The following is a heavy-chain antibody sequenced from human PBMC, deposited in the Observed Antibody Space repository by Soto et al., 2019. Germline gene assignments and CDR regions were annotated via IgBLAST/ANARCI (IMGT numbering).Heavy chain of an antibody. CDR2: ITPFNGNT. Sequence: ASVKVSCKASGYTFTYRYLHWARQAPGQALEWMGWITPFNGNTNYAQKFQDRVTITRDRSMSTAYMELSSLRSDDTAMYYCARDGGSTSQPDVWGKGTTVTVSS. V-gene: IGHV1-45*02. D-gene: IGHD2-2*01. CDR3: ARDGGSTSQPDV. J-gene: IGHJ6*04. CDR1: GYTFTYRY.